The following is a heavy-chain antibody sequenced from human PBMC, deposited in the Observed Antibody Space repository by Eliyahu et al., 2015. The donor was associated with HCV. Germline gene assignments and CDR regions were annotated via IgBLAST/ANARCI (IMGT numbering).Heavy chain of an antibody. CDR3: ARAYYYDSSGYSYYFDY. CDR1: GFTFSSYS. CDR2: ISSSSSYI. Sequence: EVQLVESGGGLVKPGGSLRLSCAASGFTFSSYSMNWVRQAPGKGLEWVSSISSSSSYIYYADSVKGRFTISRDNAKNSLYLQMNSLRAEDTAVYYCARAYYYDSSGYSYYFDYWVQGTLVTVSS. D-gene: IGHD3-22*01. V-gene: IGHV3-21*01. J-gene: IGHJ4*02.